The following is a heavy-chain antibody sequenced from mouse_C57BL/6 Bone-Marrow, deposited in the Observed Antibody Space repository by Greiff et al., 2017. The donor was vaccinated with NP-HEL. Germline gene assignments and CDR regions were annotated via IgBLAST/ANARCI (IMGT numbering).Heavy chain of an antibody. CDR2: INPDSSTI. Sequence: GVDFSRYWMSWVRRAPGKGLEWIGEINPDSSTINYAPSLKDKFIISRDNAKNTLYLQMSKVRSEDTALYYCARRFYSNYVGNAMDYWGQGTSVTVSS. CDR1: GVDFSRYW. CDR3: ARRFYSNYVGNAMDY. D-gene: IGHD2-5*01. J-gene: IGHJ4*01. V-gene: IGHV4-1*01.